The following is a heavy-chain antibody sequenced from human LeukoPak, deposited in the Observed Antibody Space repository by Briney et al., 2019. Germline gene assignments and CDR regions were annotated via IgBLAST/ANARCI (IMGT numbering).Heavy chain of an antibody. V-gene: IGHV1-69*04. CDR3: ARGSGLSDSSGSIPFYYYYYMDV. Sequence: GASVKVSCKASGGTFSSYAISWVRQAPGQGLEWMGRIIPILGIANYAQKLQGRVTITADESTSTAYMELSSLRSEDTAVYYCARGSGLSDSSGSIPFYYYYYMDVWGKGTTVTVSS. CDR1: GGTFSSYA. D-gene: IGHD3-22*01. J-gene: IGHJ6*03. CDR2: IIPILGIA.